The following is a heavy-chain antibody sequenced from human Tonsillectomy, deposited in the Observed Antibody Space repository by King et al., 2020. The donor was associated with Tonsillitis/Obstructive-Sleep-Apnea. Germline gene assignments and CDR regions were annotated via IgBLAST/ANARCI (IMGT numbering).Heavy chain of an antibody. CDR3: ARDSMSHYFDSSGYHTFDY. V-gene: IGHV1-18*01. D-gene: IGHD3-22*01. Sequence: VQLVESGAEVKKPGASVKVSCKASGYTFSSYGISWVRQAPGQGREWMGWISAYNGNTNYAQKLQGRVTMTTDTSTRTAYVEVRRLRSDDTAVYYCARDSMSHYFDSSGYHTFDYWGQGTLVTVSS. CDR2: ISAYNGNT. J-gene: IGHJ4*02. CDR1: GYTFSSYG.